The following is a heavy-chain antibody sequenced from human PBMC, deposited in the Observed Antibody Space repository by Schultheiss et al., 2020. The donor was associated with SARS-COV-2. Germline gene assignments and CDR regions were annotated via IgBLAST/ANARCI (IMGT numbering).Heavy chain of an antibody. CDR3: ARMRTDDYVWGSYLQNWFDP. CDR2: IDWDDDK. CDR1: GFSLSTSGMR. J-gene: IGHJ5*02. Sequence: SGPTLVKPTQTLTLTCTFSGFSLSTSGMRVRWIRQLPGKALEWLARIDWDDDKFYSTSLKTRLTISKDTSKNQVVLTMTNMDPVDTATYYCARMRTDDYVWGSYLQNWFDPWGQGTLVTVSS. D-gene: IGHD3-16*02. V-gene: IGHV2-70*04.